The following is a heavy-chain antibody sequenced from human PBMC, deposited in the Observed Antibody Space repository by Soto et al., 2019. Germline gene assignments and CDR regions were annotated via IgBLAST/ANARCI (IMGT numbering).Heavy chain of an antibody. CDR2: IYYSGST. D-gene: IGHD2-21*01. CDR1: GGSISSGGYY. J-gene: IGHJ6*02. Sequence: QVQLQESGPGLVKPSQTLSLTCTVSGGSISSGGYYWSWIRQHPGKGLEWIGYIYYSGSTYYNPSLKGRVTISVDTSKNQCSLKLSSVTAADTAVYYCAASCVACGGFNYYGMDVWGQGTTVTVSS. V-gene: IGHV4-31*03. CDR3: AASCVACGGFNYYGMDV.